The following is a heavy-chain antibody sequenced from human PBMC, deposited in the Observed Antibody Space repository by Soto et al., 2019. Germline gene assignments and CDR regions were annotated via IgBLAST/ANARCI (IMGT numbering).Heavy chain of an antibody. V-gene: IGHV4-4*02. D-gene: IGHD6-6*01. CDR1: GGSISSSNW. Sequence: SETLSLTCAVSGGSISSSNWWSWVRQPPGKGLEWIGEIYHSGSTNYNPSLKSRVTISVDKSKNQFSLKLSSVTAADTAVYYCARGQQLVAVHYYYYYYGMDVWGQGTTVTVSS. J-gene: IGHJ6*02. CDR3: ARGQQLVAVHYYYYYYGMDV. CDR2: IYHSGST.